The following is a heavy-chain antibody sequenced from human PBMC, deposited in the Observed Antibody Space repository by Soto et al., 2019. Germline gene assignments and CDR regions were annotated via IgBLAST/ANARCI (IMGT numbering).Heavy chain of an antibody. Sequence: PGGSLRLSCAASGFTFSSYAMSWVRQAPGKGLEWVSAISGSGGSTYYADSVKGRFTISRDNSKNTLYLQMNSLRAEDTAVYYCTINHRGAHSSGWYAAYWGQGTLVTVSS. D-gene: IGHD6-19*01. CDR3: TINHRGAHSSGWYAAY. J-gene: IGHJ4*02. V-gene: IGHV3-23*01. CDR1: GFTFSSYA. CDR2: ISGSGGST.